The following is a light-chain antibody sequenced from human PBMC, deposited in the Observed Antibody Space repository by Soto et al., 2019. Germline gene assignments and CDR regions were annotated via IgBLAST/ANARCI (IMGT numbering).Light chain of an antibody. V-gene: IGKV3-20*01. CDR2: GAS. Sequence: EIVLTQSPCTLSLSPGERATLSCRASQSVSSNYLAWYQQKPGQAPRLLVYGASGRATDIPDRFSGSGSGTDFTLTISRLEPEDFAVYYCHQYGSPPWTFGQGTKVDIK. CDR1: QSVSSNY. CDR3: HQYGSPPWT. J-gene: IGKJ1*01.